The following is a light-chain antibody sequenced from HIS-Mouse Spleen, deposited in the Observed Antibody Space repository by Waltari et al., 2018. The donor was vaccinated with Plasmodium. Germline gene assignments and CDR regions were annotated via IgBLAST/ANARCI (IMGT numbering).Light chain of an antibody. Sequence: SSELTQDPAVSVALGQTVRITCQGDSLRSYYASWYQQKPGQAPVLVIYGKNNRPAGIPDRFAGSTPGNTASLTITGAQAEDGADYYCNARDSSGTHGVFGGGTKLTVL. J-gene: IGLJ2*01. CDR3: NARDSSGTHGV. CDR1: SLRSYY. CDR2: GKN. V-gene: IGLV3-19*01.